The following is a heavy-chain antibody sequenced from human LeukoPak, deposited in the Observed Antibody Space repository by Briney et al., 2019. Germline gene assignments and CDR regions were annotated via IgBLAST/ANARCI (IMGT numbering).Heavy chain of an antibody. V-gene: IGHV4-30-4*01. CDR3: ARPYYYDSRINP. Sequence: SETLSPTCTVSGGSISSGDYYWSWIRQPPGKGLEWIAYMYYSGSTYYNPSLKSRVTMSADTSKNQLSLKLSSVTAADTAVYYCARPYYYDSRINPWGQGILVTVSS. CDR1: GGSISSGDYY. J-gene: IGHJ5*02. CDR2: MYYSGST. D-gene: IGHD3-22*01.